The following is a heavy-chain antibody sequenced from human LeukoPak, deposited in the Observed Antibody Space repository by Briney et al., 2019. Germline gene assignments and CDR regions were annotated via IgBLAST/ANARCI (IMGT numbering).Heavy chain of an antibody. V-gene: IGHV3-30*02. Sequence: AGGSLRLSCAASGFTFSSYGMHWVRQAPGKGLEWVAFIRYDGSNKYYADSVKGRFTISRDNSKNTLYLQMNSLRAEDTAVYYCAKFGVLEYFDYWGQGTLVTVSS. CDR3: AKFGVLEYFDY. D-gene: IGHD3-3*01. J-gene: IGHJ4*02. CDR2: IRYDGSNK. CDR1: GFTFSSYG.